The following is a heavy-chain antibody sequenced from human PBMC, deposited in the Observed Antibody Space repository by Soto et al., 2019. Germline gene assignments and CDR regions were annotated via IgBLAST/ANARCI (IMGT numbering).Heavy chain of an antibody. CDR3: ARQEVRGRYTY. J-gene: IGHJ4*02. D-gene: IGHD3-10*01. CDR1: GGSISSSSYY. V-gene: IGHV4-39*01. CDR2: IYYSGST. Sequence: QLQLQESGPGLVKPSETLSLTCTVSGGSISSSSYYWGWIRQPPGKGLEWIGSIYYSGSTYYNPSLKSRVNISVDTSKNQFSLKLSSVTAADTAVYYCARQEVRGRYTYWGQGTLVTVSS.